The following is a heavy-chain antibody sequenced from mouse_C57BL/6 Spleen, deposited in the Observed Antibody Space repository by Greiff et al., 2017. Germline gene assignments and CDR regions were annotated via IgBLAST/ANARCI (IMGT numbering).Heavy chain of an antibody. D-gene: IGHD4-1*01. J-gene: IGHJ3*01. V-gene: IGHV1-82*01. CDR3: ASELGLRFAY. Sequence: QRVESGPELVKPGASVKISCKASGYAFSSSWMNWVKQRPGKGLEWIGRIYPGDGDTNYNGKFKGKATLTADKSSSTAYMPLSSLTSEDCAVYFCASELGLRFAYWGQGTLVTVSA. CDR2: IYPGDGDT. CDR1: GYAFSSSW.